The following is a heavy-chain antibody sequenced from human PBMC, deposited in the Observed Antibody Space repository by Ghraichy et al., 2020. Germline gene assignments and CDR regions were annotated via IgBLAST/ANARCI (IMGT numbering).Heavy chain of an antibody. D-gene: IGHD5-12*01. J-gene: IGHJ4*02. CDR3: AKGGSGYAYSG. V-gene: IGHV3-23*01. Sequence: GGSLRLSCAASGFTFTSYAMHWVRQAPGKGLEWVSTISGSGASTYYADSVKGRFTISRDNSKNALYLQMNSLRAEDTAVYHCAKGGSGYAYSGWGQGTLVTVSP. CDR2: ISGSGAST. CDR1: GFTFTSYA.